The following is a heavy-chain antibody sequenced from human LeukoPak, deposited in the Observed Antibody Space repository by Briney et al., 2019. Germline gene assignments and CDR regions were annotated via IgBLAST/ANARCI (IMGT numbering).Heavy chain of an antibody. V-gene: IGHV7-4-1*02. CDR3: ARYCSGGSCYWFDP. J-gene: IGHJ5*02. Sequence: ALVKASCKASGYTFTSYAMNWVRQAPGQGLEWMGWINTNTGNPTYAQGFTGRFVFSLDTSVSTAYLQISSLKAEDTAVYYCARYCSGGSCYWFDPWGQGTLVTVSS. CDR1: GYTFTSYA. D-gene: IGHD2-15*01. CDR2: INTNTGNP.